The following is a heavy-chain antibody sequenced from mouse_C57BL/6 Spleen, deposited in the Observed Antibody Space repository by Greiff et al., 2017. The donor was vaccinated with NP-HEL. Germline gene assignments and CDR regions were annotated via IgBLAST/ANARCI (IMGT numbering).Heavy chain of an antibody. Sequence: EVQLQESGGGLVQPGGSLSLSCAASGFTFTDYYMSWVRQPPGKALEWLGFIRNKANGYTTEYSASVKGRFPISRDNSQSILYLQMNALRAEDSATYYCARRDYDYVDWFAYWGQGTLVTVSA. D-gene: IGHD2-4*01. CDR3: ARRDYDYVDWFAY. J-gene: IGHJ3*01. V-gene: IGHV7-3*01. CDR2: IRNKANGYTT. CDR1: GFTFTDYY.